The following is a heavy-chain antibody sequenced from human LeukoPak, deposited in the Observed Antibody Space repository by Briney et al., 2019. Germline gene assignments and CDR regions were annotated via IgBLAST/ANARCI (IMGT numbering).Heavy chain of an antibody. CDR2: IYPGDSDT. CDR1: GYRFTSYW. D-gene: IGHD2-2*02. V-gene: IGHV5-51*01. CDR3: ARSVEYCSSTSCYNYYYYYYMDV. Sequence: GESLKISCKGSGYRFTSYWIGWVRPMPRKGMEWMGIIYPGDSDTRYSPSFQGQVTISADKSISTAYLQWSSLKASDTAMYYCARSVEYCSSTSCYNYYYYYYMDVWGKGTTVTVSS. J-gene: IGHJ6*03.